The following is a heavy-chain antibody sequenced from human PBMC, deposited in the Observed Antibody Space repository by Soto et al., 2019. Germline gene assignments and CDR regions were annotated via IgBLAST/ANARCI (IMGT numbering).Heavy chain of an antibody. V-gene: IGHV3-23*01. D-gene: IGHD2-15*01. CDR2: ISGSGGST. J-gene: IGHJ4*02. Sequence: QAGGSLRLSCAASGFTFSSYAMSWVRQAPGKGLEWVSAISGSGGSTYYADSVRGRFTISRDNSKNTLYLQMNSLRAEDTAVYYCAKDPRYCSAGSCYSDYWGQGTLVTVSS. CDR3: AKDPRYCSAGSCYSDY. CDR1: GFTFSSYA.